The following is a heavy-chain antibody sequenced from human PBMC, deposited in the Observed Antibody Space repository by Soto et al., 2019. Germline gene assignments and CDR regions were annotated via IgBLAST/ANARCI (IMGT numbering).Heavy chain of an antibody. V-gene: IGHV4-34*01. J-gene: IGHJ6*02. Sequence: SETLSLTCAVYGGSFSGYYWSWIRQPPGKGLEWIGEINHSGSTNYNPSLKSRVTISVDTSKNQFSLKLSSVTAADTAVYYCARGRIAARQNYYYGMDVWGQGTTVTVSS. CDR3: ARGRIAARQNYYYGMDV. D-gene: IGHD6-6*01. CDR2: INHSGST. CDR1: GGSFSGYY.